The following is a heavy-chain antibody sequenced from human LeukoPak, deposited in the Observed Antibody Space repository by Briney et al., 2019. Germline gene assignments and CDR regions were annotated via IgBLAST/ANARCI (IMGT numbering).Heavy chain of an antibody. Sequence: GGSLRLSCAASGVTFDDYAMHWVRQAPGAGLGWVSGICWNSGSIGYADSVKGRFTISRDNAKNSLYLQMNSLRAEDTALYYCAKDMTRRDGYNYYFDYWGQGTLVTVSS. V-gene: IGHV3-9*01. D-gene: IGHD5-24*01. J-gene: IGHJ4*02. CDR1: GVTFDDYA. CDR2: ICWNSGSI. CDR3: AKDMTRRDGYNYYFDY.